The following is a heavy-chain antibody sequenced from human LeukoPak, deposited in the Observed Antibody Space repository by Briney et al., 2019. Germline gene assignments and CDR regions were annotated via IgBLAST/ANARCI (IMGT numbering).Heavy chain of an antibody. Sequence: ASVKVSCKVSGYILTELSMHWVRQAPGKGLEWMGWINSNSGGTNYAQKFQGRVTMTRDTSISTAYMELSSLRSDDTAVYYCARVLVPAGGGVVDYWGQGTLVTVSS. D-gene: IGHD3-16*01. CDR2: INSNSGGT. V-gene: IGHV1-2*02. J-gene: IGHJ4*02. CDR3: ARVLVPAGGGVVDY. CDR1: GYILTELS.